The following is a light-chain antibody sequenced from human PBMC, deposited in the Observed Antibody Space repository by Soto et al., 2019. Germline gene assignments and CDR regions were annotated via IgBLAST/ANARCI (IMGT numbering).Light chain of an antibody. V-gene: IGKV1-5*01. CDR2: DAC. CDR3: QHYNSYSET. J-gene: IGKJ1*01. CDR1: QSIRSW. Sequence: DIQMPQSPSTLSASLGDRVTITCRASQSIRSWLAWYQQKPGKAPRLLIYDACSLEGGVPSRFSGSGSGTEFTLTISSLQPDDFATYYCQHYNSYSETFGQGTKVDIK.